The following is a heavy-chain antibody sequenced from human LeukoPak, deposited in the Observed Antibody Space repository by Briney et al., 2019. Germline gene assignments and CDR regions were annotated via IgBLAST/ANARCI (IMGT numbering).Heavy chain of an antibody. CDR2: INQDGSEK. D-gene: IGHD6-19*01. Sequence: PGGSLRLSCAASGFTFSYFWMNWVRQAPGKGLEWVASINQDGSEKYYVDSVKGRFSISRDNAKNSLHLQMNSLRAEDTAVYYCARDHTVDGLVFDYWGQGILVTVSS. CDR3: ARDHTVDGLVFDY. V-gene: IGHV3-7*01. CDR1: GFTFSYFW. J-gene: IGHJ4*02.